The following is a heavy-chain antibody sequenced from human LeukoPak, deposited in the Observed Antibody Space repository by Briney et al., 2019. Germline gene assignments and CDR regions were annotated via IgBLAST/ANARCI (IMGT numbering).Heavy chain of an antibody. CDR2: MSYSGST. V-gene: IGHV4-59*01. Sequence: PSETLSLTCTVSGGSISSYYWSWIRQPPGKGLEWIGYMSYSGSTNYNPSLKSRVTISVDTSKNQFSLKLSSVTAADTAVYYCARVFRTAAGSYFYYYGMDVWGQGTTVTVSS. J-gene: IGHJ6*02. CDR3: ARVFRTAAGSYFYYYGMDV. D-gene: IGHD6-13*01. CDR1: GGSISSYY.